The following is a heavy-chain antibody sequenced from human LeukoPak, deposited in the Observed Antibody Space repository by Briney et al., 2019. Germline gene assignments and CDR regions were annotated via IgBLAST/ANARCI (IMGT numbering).Heavy chain of an antibody. J-gene: IGHJ3*02. D-gene: IGHD1-26*01. Sequence: GGSLRLSCAASGFTFSNYAMTWVRQAPGKGLAWVSTITGSGAVTYYADSVKGRFTIFRDNSNKTLYLHINSLRVEDTAVHYCARDRPGSYSITDAFDIWGQGTMVTVSS. CDR1: GFTFSNYA. V-gene: IGHV3-23*01. CDR3: ARDRPGSYSITDAFDI. CDR2: ITGSGAVT.